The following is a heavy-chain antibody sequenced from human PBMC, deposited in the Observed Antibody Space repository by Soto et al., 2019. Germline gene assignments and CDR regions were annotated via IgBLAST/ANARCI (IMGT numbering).Heavy chain of an antibody. J-gene: IGHJ4*02. D-gene: IGHD3-22*01. CDR1: GFTFSSYW. CDR3: ALDYYDSSGYYYPGY. Sequence: GGSLRLSCAASGFTFSSYWMHWVRQAPGKGLVWVSRINSDGSSTSYADSVKGRFTISRDNAKNTLYLQMNSLGAEETAVYYCALDYYDSSGYYYPGYWGQGTLVTVSS. V-gene: IGHV3-74*01. CDR2: INSDGSST.